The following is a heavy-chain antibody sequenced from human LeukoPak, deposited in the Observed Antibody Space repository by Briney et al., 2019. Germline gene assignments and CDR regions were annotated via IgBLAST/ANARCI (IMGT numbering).Heavy chain of an antibody. CDR2: IIPIFGTA. CDR1: GGTFSSYA. CDR3: ARGSWSSSWYLGPNWFDP. J-gene: IGHJ5*02. Sequence: ASVKVSSKASGGTFSSYAISWVRQAPGQGLEWMGGIIPIFGTANYAQKFQGRVTITADESTSTAYMELSSLRSEDTAVYYCARGSWSSSWYLGPNWFDPWGQGTLVTVSS. V-gene: IGHV1-69*13. D-gene: IGHD6-13*01.